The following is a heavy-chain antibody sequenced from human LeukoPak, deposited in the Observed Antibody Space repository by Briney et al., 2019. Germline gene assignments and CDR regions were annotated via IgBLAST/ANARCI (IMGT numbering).Heavy chain of an antibody. Sequence: KPSETLSLTCTVSGGSISSYYWSWIRQPPGKGLEWIGYIYYSGSTNYNPSLKSRVTISVDTSKNQFSLKLSSVTAADTAVYYCARVRPNVRTIFGVVITRANFGMDVWGQGTTVTVSS. J-gene: IGHJ6*02. CDR3: ARVRPNVRTIFGVVITRANFGMDV. D-gene: IGHD3-3*01. CDR2: IYYSGST. V-gene: IGHV4-59*01. CDR1: GGSISSYY.